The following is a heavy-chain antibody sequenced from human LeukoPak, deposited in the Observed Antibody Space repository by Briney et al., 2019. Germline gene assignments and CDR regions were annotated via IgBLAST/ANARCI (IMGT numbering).Heavy chain of an antibody. CDR2: IYYSGST. D-gene: IGHD3/OR15-3a*01. Sequence: SETLSLTCTVSGGSISSYYWSWIRQPPGKGLEWIGYIYYSGSTNYNPSLKSRVTISVDTSKNQFSLKLTSVTTADTAVYYCARAGGVKRAALDLDYWGQGTLVTVSS. CDR3: ARAGGVKRAALDLDY. V-gene: IGHV4-59*01. CDR1: GGSISSYY. J-gene: IGHJ4*02.